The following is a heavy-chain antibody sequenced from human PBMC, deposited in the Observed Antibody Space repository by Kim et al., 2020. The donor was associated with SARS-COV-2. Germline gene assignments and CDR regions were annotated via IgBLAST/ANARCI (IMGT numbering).Heavy chain of an antibody. J-gene: IGHJ6*02. V-gene: IGHV3-33*01. CDR2: IWYDGSNK. Sequence: GGSLRLSCAASGFTFSSYGMHWVRQAPGKGLEWVAVIWYDGSNKYYADSVKGRFTISRDNSKNTLYLQMNSLRAEDTAVYYCARELGRGVERLYYYYYYGMDVWGQGTTVTVSS. D-gene: IGHD1-1*01. CDR3: ARELGRGVERLYYYYYYGMDV. CDR1: GFTFSSYG.